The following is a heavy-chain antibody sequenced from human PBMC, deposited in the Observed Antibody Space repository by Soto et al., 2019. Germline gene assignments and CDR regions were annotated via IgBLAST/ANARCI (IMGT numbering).Heavy chain of an antibody. CDR3: ARAPGAVPDAFDI. D-gene: IGHD6-19*01. CDR1: GFTFSSYA. J-gene: IGHJ3*02. CDR2: ISYDGSNK. V-gene: IGHV3-30-3*01. Sequence: QVQLVESGGGVVQPGRSLRLSCAASGFTFSSYAMHWVRQAPGKGLEWVAVISYDGSNKYYADSVKSRFTISRDNSKNTLYLQMNSLRAEDTAVYYCARAPGAVPDAFDIWGQGTMVTVSS.